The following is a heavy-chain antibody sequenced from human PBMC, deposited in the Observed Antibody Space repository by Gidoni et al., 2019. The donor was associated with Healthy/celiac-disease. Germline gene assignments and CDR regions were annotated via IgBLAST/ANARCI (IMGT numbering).Heavy chain of an antibody. D-gene: IGHD6-19*01. CDR3: AKDLGSGWSGDY. J-gene: IGHJ4*02. CDR1: GFTFSSYG. V-gene: IGHV3-30*18. Sequence: QVQLVESGGGVVQPGRSLRLSCAASGFTFSSYGMHWVRQAPGKGLGWVAVISYDGSNKYYADSVKGRFTISRDNSKNTLYLQMNSRRAEDTAVYYCAKDLGSGWSGDYWGQGTLVTVSS. CDR2: ISYDGSNK.